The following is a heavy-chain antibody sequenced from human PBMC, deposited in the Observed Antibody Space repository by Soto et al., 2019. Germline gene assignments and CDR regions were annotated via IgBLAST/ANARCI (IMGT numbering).Heavy chain of an antibody. V-gene: IGHV3-23*01. D-gene: IGHD3-10*01. Sequence: EVQLLESGGGLVQPGGSLRLSCTGSGFIFSAYAMSWVRQAPGKGLEWVASISGVGGTTYYADSVKGRFTISRDNSKNTLYLQMNSLGGEDTAIYYCEKDMGYWGQGTLVTVSS. J-gene: IGHJ4*02. CDR2: ISGVGGTT. CDR3: EKDMGY. CDR1: GFIFSAYA.